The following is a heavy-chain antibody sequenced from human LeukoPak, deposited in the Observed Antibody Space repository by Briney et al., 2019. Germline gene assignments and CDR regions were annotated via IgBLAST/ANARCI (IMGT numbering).Heavy chain of an antibody. CDR2: IWYDGSNK. J-gene: IGHJ4*02. D-gene: IGHD3-22*01. CDR1: GFTFSSYG. V-gene: IGHV3-30*02. CDR3: AIDLSSGYLDY. Sequence: GGSLRLSCAASGFTFSSYGMHWVRQAPGKGLEWVAVIWYDGSNKYYADSVKGRFTISRDNSKNTLYLQMNSLRAEGTAVYYCAIDLSSGYLDYWGQGTLVTVSS.